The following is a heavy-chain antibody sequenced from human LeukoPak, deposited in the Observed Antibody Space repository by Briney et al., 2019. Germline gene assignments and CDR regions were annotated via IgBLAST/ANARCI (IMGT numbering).Heavy chain of an antibody. CDR3: ARVRITVTTCWFDP. Sequence: SETLSLTCIVSGGSISSYYWSWIRQPPGKGLEWIGYIYYSGSTNYNPSLKSRVTISVDTSKNQFSLKLSSVTAADTAVYYCARVRITVTTCWFDPWGQGTLVTVSS. D-gene: IGHD1-7*01. CDR1: GGSISSYY. J-gene: IGHJ5*02. V-gene: IGHV4-59*01. CDR2: IYYSGST.